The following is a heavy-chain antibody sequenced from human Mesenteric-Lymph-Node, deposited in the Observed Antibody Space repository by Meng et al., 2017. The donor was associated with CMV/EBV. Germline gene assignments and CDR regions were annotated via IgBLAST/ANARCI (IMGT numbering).Heavy chain of an antibody. CDR2: ISGTGDST. CDR3: AKGLILGSAWYFDY. Sequence: SGFTFRRSAMSWVRQAPGKGLEWVSTISGTGDSTYYADSVKGHFTISRDNSKDTLYLQMNSLRADDTAVYYCAKGLILGSAWYFDYWGQGTLVTVSS. V-gene: IGHV3-23*01. D-gene: IGHD6-19*01. J-gene: IGHJ4*02. CDR1: GFTFRRSA.